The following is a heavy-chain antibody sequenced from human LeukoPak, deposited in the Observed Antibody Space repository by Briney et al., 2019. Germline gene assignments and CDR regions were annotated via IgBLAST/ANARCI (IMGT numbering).Heavy chain of an antibody. V-gene: IGHV4-59*01. CDR1: GGSISTYY. J-gene: IGHJ4*02. CDR2: IYISGTT. D-gene: IGHD4-17*01. CDR3: ARGSDFGDC. Sequence: PSETLSLTCTVSGGSISTYYWSWIRQPPGKGLEWIGYIYISGTTNYNPSLKGRVTMSVDTSKNQLSMKLSSVTAADTAVYYCARGSDFGDCWGQGTLVTVSS.